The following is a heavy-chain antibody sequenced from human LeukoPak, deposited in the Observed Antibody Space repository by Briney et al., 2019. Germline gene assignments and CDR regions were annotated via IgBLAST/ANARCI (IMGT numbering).Heavy chain of an antibody. D-gene: IGHD2-2*01. CDR3: AKVCGSTSCYAGENWFDP. CDR2: ISGSGGST. J-gene: IGHJ5*02. CDR1: GFTFSSYA. Sequence: GGSLRLSCAASGFTFSSYAMSWVRQAPGKGLEWVSAISGSGGSTYCADSVKGRFTISRDNSKNTLYLQMNSLRAEDTAVYYCAKVCGSTSCYAGENWFDPWGQGTLVTVSS. V-gene: IGHV3-23*01.